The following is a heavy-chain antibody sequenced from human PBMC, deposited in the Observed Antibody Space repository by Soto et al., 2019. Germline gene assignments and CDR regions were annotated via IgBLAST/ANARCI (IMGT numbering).Heavy chain of an antibody. CDR3: AKDLFQVSYSSDYFDY. Sequence: GGSLRLSCAASGFTFSSYAMSWVRQAPGKGLEWVSAISGSGGSTYYADSVKGRFTISRDNSKNTLYLQMNSLRAEDTAVYYCAKDLFQVSYSSDYFDYWGQGTLVTVSS. CDR1: GFTFSSYA. V-gene: IGHV3-23*01. D-gene: IGHD6-19*01. CDR2: ISGSGGST. J-gene: IGHJ4*02.